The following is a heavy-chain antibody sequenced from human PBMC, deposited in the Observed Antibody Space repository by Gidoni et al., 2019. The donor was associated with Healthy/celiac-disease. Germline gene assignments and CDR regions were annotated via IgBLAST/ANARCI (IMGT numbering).Heavy chain of an antibody. CDR3: ARGNGSGSFDLNY. V-gene: IGHV1-2*05. CDR1: GYTFTGYY. J-gene: IGHJ4*02. Sequence: QVQLVQSGAEVKKPGASVKVSCKASGYTFTGYYMHWVRQAPGQGLEWMGRINPNSGGTNYAKKFQGRVTMTRDTSISTAYMELSRLRSDDTVVYYCARGNGSGSFDLNYWGQGTLVTVSS. CDR2: INPNSGGT. D-gene: IGHD3-10*01.